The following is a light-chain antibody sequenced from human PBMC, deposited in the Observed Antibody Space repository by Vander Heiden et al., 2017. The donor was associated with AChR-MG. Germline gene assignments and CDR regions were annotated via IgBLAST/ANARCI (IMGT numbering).Light chain of an antibody. CDR3: QQYYSSPT. V-gene: IGKV4-1*01. CDR2: WAS. J-gene: IGKJ1*01. Sequence: DLVMTQSPDSLAASLGERATISCKSSQSVLFSSNNKNYLAWYQQKPGQPPKLLIYWASTRESGVPDRFSGSGSGTDFTLTISSLQAEDVAVYYCQQYYSSPTFGQGTKVEIK. CDR1: QSVLFSSNNKNY.